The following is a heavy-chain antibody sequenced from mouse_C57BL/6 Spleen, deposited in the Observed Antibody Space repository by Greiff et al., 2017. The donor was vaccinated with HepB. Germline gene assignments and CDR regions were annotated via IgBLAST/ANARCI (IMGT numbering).Heavy chain of an antibody. CDR3: ARWRSYCGSSYADY. J-gene: IGHJ2*01. V-gene: IGHV1-42*01. D-gene: IGHD1-1*01. CDR2: INPSTGGT. Sequence: EVQLQQSGPELVKPGASVKISCKASGYSFTGYYMNWVKQSPEKSLEWIGEINPSTGGTTYNQKFKAKATLTVDKSSSTAYMQLKSLTSEDSAVYYCARWRSYCGSSYADYWGQGTTLTVSS. CDR1: GYSFTGYY.